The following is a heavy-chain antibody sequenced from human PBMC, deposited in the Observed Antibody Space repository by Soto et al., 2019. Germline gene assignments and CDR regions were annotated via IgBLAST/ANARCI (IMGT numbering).Heavy chain of an antibody. CDR3: ARERGPAGYSYYYAMDV. CDR2: TSYDGKSS. Sequence: QVQLVESGGGVVQPGRSLRLSCAASGFPFSNYGMHWVRLAPGKGLEWVAVTSYDGKSSYYADSVKGRFTISRDNSKTTLYLQMNSLRAEDTVLYYCARERGPAGYSYYYAMDVWGQGTTVTVSS. D-gene: IGHD6-19*01. CDR1: GFPFSNYG. J-gene: IGHJ6*02. V-gene: IGHV3-30*03.